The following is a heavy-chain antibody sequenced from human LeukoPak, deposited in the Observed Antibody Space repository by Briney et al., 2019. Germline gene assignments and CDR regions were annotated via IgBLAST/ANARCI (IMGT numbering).Heavy chain of an antibody. D-gene: IGHD2-8*01. V-gene: IGHV4-34*01. CDR2: INHSGST. CDR3: GKLYEASERRAFDI. J-gene: IGHJ3*02. CDR1: GGSFSGYY. Sequence: PSETLSLTCAVYGGSFSGYYWSWIRQPPGKGLEWIGEINHSGSTNYNPSLKSRVTISVDTSKNQFSLKLSSVTAADTAVYYCGKLYEASERRAFDIWGQGTMVTVSS.